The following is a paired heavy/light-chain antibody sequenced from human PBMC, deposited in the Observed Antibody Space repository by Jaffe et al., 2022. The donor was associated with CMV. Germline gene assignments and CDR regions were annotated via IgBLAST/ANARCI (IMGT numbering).Heavy chain of an antibody. CDR2: IYYSGST. J-gene: IGHJ4*02. CDR3: ARHYGRVTTGVIDY. V-gene: IGHV4-59*08. Sequence: QVQLQESGPRLVKPSETLSLTCSVSGGSISGYYWSWIRQPPGEGLEWIGYIYYSGSTNYCPSLKSRVTISLDTSKNQFSLKLSSVTAADTAVYYCARHYGRVTTGVIDYWGQGTLVTVSS. CDR1: GGSISGYY. D-gene: IGHD4-17*01.
Light chain of an antibody. V-gene: IGKV1-5*03. Sequence: DIQMTQSPSTLSASVGDRVTITCRASQSISTYLAWYQQKPGKAPKLLIYKASSLESGVPSRFSGSGSGTEFTLTISSLQPDDFATYYCQQYNSDYTFGQGTKLEIK. CDR3: QQYNSDYT. CDR1: QSISTY. CDR2: KAS. J-gene: IGKJ2*01.